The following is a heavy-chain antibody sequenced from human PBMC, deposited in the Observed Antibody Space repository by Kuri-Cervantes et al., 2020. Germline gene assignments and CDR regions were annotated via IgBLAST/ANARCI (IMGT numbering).Heavy chain of an antibody. D-gene: IGHD3-10*01. CDR1: GFSFRNYG. J-gene: IGHJ6*02. CDR3: ARDPRGSAGRYGPEIGGMDV. V-gene: IGHV3-30*03. Sequence: SLKISCAASGFSFRNYGIHWVRQAPGKGLEWVAVISYDGVNKYYADSVKGRFTISRDNSKNTLYLQMNSLRAEDTAVYYCARDPRGSAGRYGPEIGGMDVWGQGTTVTVSS. CDR2: ISYDGVNK.